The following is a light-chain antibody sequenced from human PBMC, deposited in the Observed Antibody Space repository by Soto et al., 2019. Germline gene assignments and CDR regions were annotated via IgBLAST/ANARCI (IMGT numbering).Light chain of an antibody. CDR2: DAS. V-gene: IGKV3-11*01. J-gene: IGKJ5*01. CDR1: QSVSSY. Sequence: SPTTLTVSPGERATLSCRASQSVSSYLAWYQQKPAKAPRLLTYDASNRATGVPARFSRSASGTDFTLTISSLEPEDFAVYYCQQRSNWPAFGHGTRREIK. CDR3: QQRSNWPA.